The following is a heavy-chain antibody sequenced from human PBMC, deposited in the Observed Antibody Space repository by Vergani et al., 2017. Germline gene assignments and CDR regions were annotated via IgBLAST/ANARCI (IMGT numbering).Heavy chain of an antibody. J-gene: IGHJ5*02. D-gene: IGHD1-1*01. Sequence: QLQLQESGPGLVKPSETLSLTCTVSGGSISSSSYYWGWIRQPPGKGLEWIGSIYNSGSTYYNPSLKSRVTISVDTSKNQFSLKLSSVTAADTAVYYCARHGNWAPFEPWGQGTLVTVSS. V-gene: IGHV4-39*01. CDR3: ARHGNWAPFEP. CDR2: IYNSGST. CDR1: GGSISSSSYY.